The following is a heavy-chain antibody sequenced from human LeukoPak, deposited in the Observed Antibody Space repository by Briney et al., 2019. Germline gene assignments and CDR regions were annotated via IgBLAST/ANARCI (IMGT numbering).Heavy chain of an antibody. CDR1: GYSFPNYW. CDR2: IYPGDSHT. CDR3: VRGPYAYTSSATLGSYNWFDP. D-gene: IGHD2-2*02. V-gene: IGHV5-51*01. Sequence: GESLKISCKGSGYSFPNYWIGWVRQMPGKGLEWMGIIYPGDSHTRYSPSFQDQVTISVDKSISTAYLQWSSLKASDTAMYYCVRGPYAYTSSATLGSYNWFDPWGQGSLVTVSP. J-gene: IGHJ5*02.